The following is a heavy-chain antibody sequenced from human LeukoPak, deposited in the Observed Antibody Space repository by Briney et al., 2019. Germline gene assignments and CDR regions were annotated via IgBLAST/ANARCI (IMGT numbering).Heavy chain of an antibody. J-gene: IGHJ4*02. CDR2: INHSGST. CDR3: ARGPTRNYDFWSGYSSASTNGIDY. CDR1: GGSFSGYY. D-gene: IGHD3-3*01. V-gene: IGHV4-34*01. Sequence: KPSETLSLTCAVYGGSFSGYYWSWIRQPPGKGLEWIGEINHSGSTNYNPSLKSRVTISVDTSKNQFSLKLSSVTAADTAVYYCARGPTRNYDFWSGYSSASTNGIDYWGQGTLVTVSS.